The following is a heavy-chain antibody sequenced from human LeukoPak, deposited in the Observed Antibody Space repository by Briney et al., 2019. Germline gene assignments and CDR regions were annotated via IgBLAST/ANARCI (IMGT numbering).Heavy chain of an antibody. CDR1: GFTFSSYE. D-gene: IGHD5-18*01. Sequence: GGSLRLSCAASGFTFSSYEMNWVRQAPGKGLEWVSYISSSGSTIYYADSVEGRFTISRDNAKNSLYLQMNSLRAEDTAVYYCARDKGDGLQLWSYYYYGMDVWGKGTTVTVSS. V-gene: IGHV3-48*03. CDR3: ARDKGDGLQLWSYYYYGMDV. CDR2: ISSSGSTI. J-gene: IGHJ6*04.